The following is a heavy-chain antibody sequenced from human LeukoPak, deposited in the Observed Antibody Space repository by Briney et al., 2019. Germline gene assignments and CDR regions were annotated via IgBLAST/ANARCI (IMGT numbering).Heavy chain of an antibody. V-gene: IGHV3-30*18. CDR3: AKEKAGYYISYGMDV. Sequence: GRSLRLSCAASGFIFSTYGMHWVRQAPGKGLEWVAVISYDGSNKYYADSVKGRFTISRDNSKNTLYLQMNSLRAEDTAVYYCAKEKAGYYISYGMDVWGQGTTVTVSS. D-gene: IGHD3-9*01. CDR1: GFIFSTYG. CDR2: ISYDGSNK. J-gene: IGHJ6*02.